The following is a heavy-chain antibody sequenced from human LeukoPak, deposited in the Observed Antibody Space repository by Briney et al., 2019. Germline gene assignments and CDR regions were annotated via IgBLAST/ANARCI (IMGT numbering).Heavy chain of an antibody. Sequence: PSETLSLTCTVSGGSISSSSYYWGWIRRPPGKGLEWIGEINHSGSTNYNPSLKSRVTISVDTSKNQFSLKLSSVAAADTAVYYCARGRVLTGQGNWFDPWGQGTLVTVSS. D-gene: IGHD3-9*01. CDR1: GGSISSSSYY. CDR3: ARGRVLTGQGNWFDP. CDR2: INHSGST. V-gene: IGHV4-39*07. J-gene: IGHJ5*02.